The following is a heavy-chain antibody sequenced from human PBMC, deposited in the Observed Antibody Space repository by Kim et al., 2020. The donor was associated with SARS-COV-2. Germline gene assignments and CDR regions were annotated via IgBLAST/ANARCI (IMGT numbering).Heavy chain of an antibody. CDR1: GFTFSGSA. J-gene: IGHJ4*02. D-gene: IGHD1-26*01. CDR3: TRRGSGSSRDY. V-gene: IGHV3-73*01. Sequence: LSLTCAASGFTFSGSAMHWVRQASGKGLEWVGRIRSKANSYATAYAASVKGRFTISRDDSKNTAYLQMNSLKTEDTAVYYCTRRGSGSSRDYWGQGTLVTVSS. CDR2: IRSKANSYAT.